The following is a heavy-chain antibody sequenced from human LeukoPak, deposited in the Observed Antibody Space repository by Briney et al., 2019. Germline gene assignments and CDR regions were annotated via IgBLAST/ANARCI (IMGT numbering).Heavy chain of an antibody. CDR1: GFTFDDYG. CDR2: ISWNSSSI. D-gene: IGHD5-18*01. J-gene: IGHJ4*02. V-gene: IGHV3-9*03. Sequence: GRSLRLSCAASGFTFDDYGMHWVRQAPGKGLEWVSGISWNSSSIGYADSVKGRFTISRDNAKSTLYLQMNSLRPEDMALYYCTKASGYSSGSIDYWGQGTLVTVSS. CDR3: TKASGYSSGSIDY.